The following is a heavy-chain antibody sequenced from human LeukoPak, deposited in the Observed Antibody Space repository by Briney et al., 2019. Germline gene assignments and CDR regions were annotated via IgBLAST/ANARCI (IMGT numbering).Heavy chain of an antibody. CDR2: INPSGGST. Sequence: ASVKVSCEASGYNFTIYYMHWVRQAPGQGLEWMGVINPSGGSTSYAQKFQGRVTMTRDTSTSTVYMALSSLRSEDTAVYYCARLVKAGWSNDWGRGTLVTVSS. CDR3: ARLVKAGWSND. D-gene: IGHD2-15*01. CDR1: GYNFTIYY. J-gene: IGHJ4*02. V-gene: IGHV1-46*01.